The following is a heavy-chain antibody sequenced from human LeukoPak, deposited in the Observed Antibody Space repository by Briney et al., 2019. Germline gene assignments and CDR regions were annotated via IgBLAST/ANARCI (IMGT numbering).Heavy chain of an antibody. CDR1: GGSFSGYY. V-gene: IGHV4-34*01. J-gene: IGHJ2*01. CDR2: INHSGST. Sequence: SETLSLTCAVYGGSFSGYYWSWIRQPPGKGLEWIGEINHSGSTNYNPSLKSRVTISVDTSKNQFSLKLSSVTAADTAVYYCASPPFDLWGRGTPVTVSS. CDR3: ASPPFDL.